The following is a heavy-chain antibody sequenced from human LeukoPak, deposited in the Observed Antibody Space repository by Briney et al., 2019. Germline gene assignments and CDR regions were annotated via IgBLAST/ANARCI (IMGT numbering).Heavy chain of an antibody. J-gene: IGHJ5*02. CDR3: ARVYTAGGWFDP. D-gene: IGHD3-16*01. V-gene: IGHV1-8*01. CDR2: MNPNSGNT. Sequence: GASVKVSCKASGYTFTSYDINWVRQATGHGLEWMGWMNPNSGNTGYAQKFQGRVTMTRNTSISTAYMELSSLRSEDTAVYYCARVYTAGGWFDPWGQGTLVTVSS. CDR1: GYTFTSYD.